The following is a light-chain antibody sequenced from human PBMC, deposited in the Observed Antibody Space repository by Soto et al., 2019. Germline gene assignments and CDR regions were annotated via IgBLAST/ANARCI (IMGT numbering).Light chain of an antibody. Sequence: QSVLTQPPSVSGAPGQRVTISCTGSSSNIGAGYDVHWYQQLPGTAPKLLIYGNSNRPSGLPDRFSGSKSGTSASLAITGLQAEDAADYYCQYYDSSLSRVFGGGTKLTVL. J-gene: IGLJ2*01. CDR3: QYYDSSLSRV. CDR2: GNS. V-gene: IGLV1-40*01. CDR1: SSNIGAGYD.